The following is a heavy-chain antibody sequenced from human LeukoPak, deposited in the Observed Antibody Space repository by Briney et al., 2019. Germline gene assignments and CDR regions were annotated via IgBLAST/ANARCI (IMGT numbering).Heavy chain of an antibody. CDR3: ARSPRRYSGYNWYFDY. J-gene: IGHJ4*02. Sequence: PGASVKVSCKTSGYSFSTYGIHWLRQAPGQGLEWVGWVSPNNGNTHYAQRVQGRVSMTADTPTGTASMELRSLRSDDTAVYYCARSPRRYSGYNWYFDYWGQGTLVTVSS. CDR2: VSPNNGNT. D-gene: IGHD5-12*01. V-gene: IGHV1-18*04. CDR1: GYSFSTYG.